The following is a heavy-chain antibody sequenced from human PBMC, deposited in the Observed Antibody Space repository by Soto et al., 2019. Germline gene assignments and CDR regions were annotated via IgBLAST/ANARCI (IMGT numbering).Heavy chain of an antibody. V-gene: IGHV4-30-4*01. Sequence: QVQLQESGSGLVKPSQSLSLTCTVSGVSLNTADTWWSWIRQSPGKGLEFIGYYHSGGSTYYDASCRSGVIISADTSSSQFSLKLSSVTVADTAVYFCVRSRQMESGNDYGLDVWGQGTTVTVSS. J-gene: IGHJ6*02. CDR3: VRSRQMESGNDYGLDV. CDR1: GVSLNTADTW. CDR2: YHSGGST. D-gene: IGHD1-1*01.